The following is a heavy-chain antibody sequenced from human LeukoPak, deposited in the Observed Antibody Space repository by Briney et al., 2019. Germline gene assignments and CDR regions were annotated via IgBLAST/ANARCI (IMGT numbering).Heavy chain of an antibody. Sequence: GESLKISCKGSGYSFTNYWIGWVRQMPGKGLEWMGIIYPGDSATRYSPSFQGQVTISADKSISTAYLQWRSLEASDTAIYYCGRRHCNGGSCYANFDYWGQGTLVTVSS. D-gene: IGHD2-15*01. V-gene: IGHV5-51*01. J-gene: IGHJ4*02. CDR2: IYPGDSAT. CDR1: GYSFTNYW. CDR3: GRRHCNGGSCYANFDY.